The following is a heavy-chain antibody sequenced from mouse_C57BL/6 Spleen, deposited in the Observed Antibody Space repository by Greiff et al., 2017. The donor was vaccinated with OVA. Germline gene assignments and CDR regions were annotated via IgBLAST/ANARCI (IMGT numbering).Heavy chain of an antibody. J-gene: IGHJ1*03. Sequence: VQLQQSGAELVKPGASVKLSCKASGYTFTSYWMHWVKQRPGQGLEWIGMIHPNSGSTNNNEKFKSKATLTVDKSSSTAYMQLSSLTSEDSAVYYCARRGDYGSWYFDVWGTGTTVTVSS. V-gene: IGHV1-64*01. D-gene: IGHD2-4*01. CDR2: IHPNSGST. CDR1: GYTFTSYW. CDR3: ARRGDYGSWYFDV.